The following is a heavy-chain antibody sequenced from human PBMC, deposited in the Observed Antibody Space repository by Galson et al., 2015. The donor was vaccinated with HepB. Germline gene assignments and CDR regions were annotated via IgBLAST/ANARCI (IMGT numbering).Heavy chain of an antibody. CDR3: ARDWAAPAATLANYHHGMDV. CDR2: ISTYNGNT. Sequence: SVKVSCKASGYTFTTFGVSWVRQAPGQGLEWMGWISTYNGNTDYAQMLKDRVTMTTDTSTSTAYMELRSLRYDDTAVYYCARDWAAPAATLANYHHGMDVWGQGTTVTVSS. V-gene: IGHV1-18*01. J-gene: IGHJ6*02. D-gene: IGHD2-2*01. CDR1: GYTFTTFG.